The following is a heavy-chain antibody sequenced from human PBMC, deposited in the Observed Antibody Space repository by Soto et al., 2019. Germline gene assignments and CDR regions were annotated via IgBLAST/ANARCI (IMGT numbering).Heavy chain of an antibody. J-gene: IGHJ4*02. Sequence: QVQLVQSGAEVKKPGSSVKVSCKASGGTFSSYTISWVRQAPGQGLEWLGRIIPILGIANYAQKFQGRVPINGDKYTSTAYMELSSLRYEDTAVYYCATVGLTTVLNYWGQGTLVNVSS. D-gene: IGHD4-17*01. CDR2: IIPILGIA. CDR3: ATVGLTTVLNY. V-gene: IGHV1-69*02. CDR1: GGTFSSYT.